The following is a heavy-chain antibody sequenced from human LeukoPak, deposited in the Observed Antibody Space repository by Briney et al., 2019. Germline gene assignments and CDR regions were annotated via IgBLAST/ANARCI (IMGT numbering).Heavy chain of an antibody. CDR1: GGSFSGYY. CDR2: INHSGST. CDR3: ARDGEMATIENYFEY. D-gene: IGHD5-24*01. V-gene: IGHV4-34*01. J-gene: IGHJ4*02. Sequence: ESSETLSLTCAVYGGSFSGYYWSWIRQPPGKGLEWIGEINHSGSTHYNPSLKSRVTMSLDTSKNQFSLKLSSVTAADTAVYYCARDGEMATIENYFEYWGQGTLVTVSS.